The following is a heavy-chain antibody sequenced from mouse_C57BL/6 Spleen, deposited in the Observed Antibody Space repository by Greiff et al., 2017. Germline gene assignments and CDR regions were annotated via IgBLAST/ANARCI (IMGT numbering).Heavy chain of an antibody. V-gene: IGHV1-76*01. CDR3: AREHYYGSSSHWYFDV. CDR2: IYPGSGNT. Sequence: QVHVKQSGAELVRPGASVKLSCKASGYTFTDYYINWVKQRPGQGLEWIARIYPGSGNTYYNEKFKGKATLTAEKSSSTAYMQLSSLTSEDSAVYFCAREHYYGSSSHWYFDVWGTGTTVTVSS. D-gene: IGHD1-1*01. J-gene: IGHJ1*03. CDR1: GYTFTDYY.